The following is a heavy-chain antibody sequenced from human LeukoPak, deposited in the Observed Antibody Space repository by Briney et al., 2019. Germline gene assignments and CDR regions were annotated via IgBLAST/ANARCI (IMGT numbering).Heavy chain of an antibody. CDR3: ARVEGSGSYYYSFNY. Sequence: GGSLRLSCAASGFTFSSYAMSWVRQAPGKGLEWVSAISGSGGSTYYADSVKGRFTMSRDNSKNTLYLQMNSLRAEDTAVYYCARVEGSGSYYYSFNYWGQGTLVTVSS. V-gene: IGHV3-23*01. J-gene: IGHJ4*02. D-gene: IGHD3-10*01. CDR2: ISGSGGST. CDR1: GFTFSSYA.